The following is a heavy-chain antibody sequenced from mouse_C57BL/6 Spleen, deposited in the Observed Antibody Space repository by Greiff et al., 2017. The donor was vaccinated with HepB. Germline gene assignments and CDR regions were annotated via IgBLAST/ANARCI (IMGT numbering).Heavy chain of an antibody. CDR3: ARDGAYYYGSSYVSFDY. Sequence: EVKLVESGGGLVKPGGSLKLSCAASGFTFSSYAMSWVRQTPEKRLEWVATISDGGSYTYYPDNVKGRFTISRDNAKNNLYLQMSHLKSEDTAMYYCARDGAYYYGSSYVSFDYWGQGTTLTVSS. CDR2: ISDGGSYT. J-gene: IGHJ2*01. V-gene: IGHV5-4*01. CDR1: GFTFSSYA. D-gene: IGHD1-1*01.